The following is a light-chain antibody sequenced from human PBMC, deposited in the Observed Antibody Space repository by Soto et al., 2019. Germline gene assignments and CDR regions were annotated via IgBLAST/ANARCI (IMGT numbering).Light chain of an antibody. CDR1: SSDVGSYNY. J-gene: IGLJ2*01. Sequence: QSALTQPASVSGSPGQSITISCTGTSSDVGSYNYVSWYQQYPGKAPKLMIYDVSNRPSGVSYRFSGSKSGNTASLTISELQAEAEADYYCSTYTTSSTHVVFGGGTKLTVL. CDR2: DVS. V-gene: IGLV2-14*01. CDR3: STYTTSSTHVV.